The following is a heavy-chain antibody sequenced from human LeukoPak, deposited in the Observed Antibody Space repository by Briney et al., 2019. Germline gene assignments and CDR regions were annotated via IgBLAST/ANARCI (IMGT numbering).Heavy chain of an antibody. Sequence: ASVKVSCKASGYTFTGYYMHWVRQAPGQGLEWMGIINPSGGSTTYAQKFQGRVTMTRDMSTSTVYMELSSLRSEDTAVYYCARLTGGYCSGGSCYRDYWGQGTLVTVSS. J-gene: IGHJ4*02. CDR1: GYTFTGYY. CDR2: INPSGGST. CDR3: ARLTGGYCSGGSCYRDY. V-gene: IGHV1-46*01. D-gene: IGHD2-15*01.